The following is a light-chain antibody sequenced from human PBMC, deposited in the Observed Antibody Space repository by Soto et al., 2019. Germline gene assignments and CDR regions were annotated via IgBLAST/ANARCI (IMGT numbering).Light chain of an antibody. V-gene: IGKV1-5*03. CDR2: QAS. CDR1: QSTSSW. J-gene: IGKJ4*01. CDR3: EDYSSSSGLT. Sequence: DIQMTQSPSTLSASVGDRVTITCRASQSTSSWLAWYQQKPGKAPKLLIFQASSLKSGVPSRFSGSGSATEYTLTISSLQPDDSATYYCEDYSSSSGLTFGGGTKVDIK.